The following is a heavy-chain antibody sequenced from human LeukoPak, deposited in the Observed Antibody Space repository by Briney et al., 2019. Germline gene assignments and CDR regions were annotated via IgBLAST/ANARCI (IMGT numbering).Heavy chain of an antibody. CDR3: ARDCGGDCYSGDY. CDR1: GGSISSYY. J-gene: IGHJ4*02. V-gene: IGHV4-59*01. Sequence: SETLSLTCTVSGGSISSYYWSWIRQPPGKGLEWIGYIYYSGSTNYNPSLKSRVTISVDTSKNQFSLKLSSVTAADTAVYYCARDCGGDCYSGDYWGQGTLVTVSS. D-gene: IGHD2-21*02. CDR2: IYYSGST.